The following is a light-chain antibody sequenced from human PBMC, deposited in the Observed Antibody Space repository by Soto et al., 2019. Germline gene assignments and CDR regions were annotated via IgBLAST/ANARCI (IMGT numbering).Light chain of an antibody. CDR2: GAS. CDR1: QSVSSN. CDR3: QQYNNWPRAT. J-gene: IGKJ4*01. Sequence: IVMTQSPATLSVSPGERATLSCRASQSVSSNLAWYQQKPGQAPRLLIYGASTRATGIPARFSGSGSGTEFTLTISSLQSEDFGVYYCQQYNNWPRATFGGGTKVDI. V-gene: IGKV3-15*01.